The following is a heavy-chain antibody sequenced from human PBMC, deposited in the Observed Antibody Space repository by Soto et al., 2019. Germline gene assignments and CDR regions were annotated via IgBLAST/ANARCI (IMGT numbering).Heavy chain of an antibody. D-gene: IGHD4-17*01. CDR2: IYHSGSA. CDR1: GGSISSGGYS. J-gene: IGHJ6*02. V-gene: IGHV4-30-2*01. CDR3: ARAHYGDYGYGMDV. Sequence: QLQLQESGSGLVKPSQTLSLTCAVSGGSISSGGYSWTWIRQPPGKGLEWIGYIYHSGSAYYNPSLKSRVTISVDRSKNQFSLKLSSVTATDTAVYYCARAHYGDYGYGMDVWGQGTTVTVSS.